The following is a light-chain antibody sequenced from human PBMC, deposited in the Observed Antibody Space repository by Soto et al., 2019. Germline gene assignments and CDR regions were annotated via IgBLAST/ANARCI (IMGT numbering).Light chain of an antibody. CDR1: QSVSSY. CDR2: DAS. V-gene: IGKV3-11*01. J-gene: IGKJ2*01. CDR3: QQRSNWAMYT. Sequence: EIVLTQSPATLSLSPGERATLSCRASQSVSSYFAWYQQKPGQAPRLLIYDASNRATGIQARFSGSGSGTDFTLTTSSLEPEDLSAYYCQQRSNWAMYTFGPGTKLEIK.